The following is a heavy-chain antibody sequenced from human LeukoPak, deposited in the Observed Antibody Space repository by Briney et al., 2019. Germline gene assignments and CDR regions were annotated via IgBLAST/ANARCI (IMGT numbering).Heavy chain of an antibody. J-gene: IGHJ5*02. D-gene: IGHD3-3*01. Sequence: PGGSLRLSCAASGFTFSSYAMSWVRQAPGKGLEWVSVISGSGTNTYYADSVKGRFTISRDNSKNTLYLQMNSLRAEDTALYYCAKDGLRFWEWFDPWGQGTLVTVSS. CDR2: ISGSGTNT. CDR1: GFTFSSYA. V-gene: IGHV3-23*01. CDR3: AKDGLRFWEWFDP.